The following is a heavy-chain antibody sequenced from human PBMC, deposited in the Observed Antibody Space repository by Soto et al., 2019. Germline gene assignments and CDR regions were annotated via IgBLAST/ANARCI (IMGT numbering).Heavy chain of an antibody. CDR2: VYWDDDK. J-gene: IGHJ4*02. CDR1: GFSLSTTNVG. CDR3: VHRRYFNDSTGYPH. V-gene: IGHV2-5*02. D-gene: IGHD3-9*01. Sequence: QITLKESGPTLVKPTQTLTLTCTVSGFSLSTTNVGVDWVRQPPGKALEWLALVYWDDDKRYSSSLKSRLAITKATSNTHVVLTLTNLDPVATATYFCVHRRYFNDSTGYPHWGPGTLVTVSS.